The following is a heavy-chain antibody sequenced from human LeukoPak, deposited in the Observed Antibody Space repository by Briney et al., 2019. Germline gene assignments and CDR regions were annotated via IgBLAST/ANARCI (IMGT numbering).Heavy chain of an antibody. Sequence: ASVKVSCKASGYTFTGFYIHWVRQSPGQGLEWMGWINPNGGVTNYAQKLQGRVTMTEDTSTDTAYMELSSLRSEDTAVYYCATGSSVTTIGVTNGDYYYYYMVVWGKGTTVTVSS. CDR1: GYTFTGFY. V-gene: IGHV1-2*02. CDR2: INPNGGVT. D-gene: IGHD4-17*01. J-gene: IGHJ6*03. CDR3: ATGSSVTTIGVTNGDYYYYYMVV.